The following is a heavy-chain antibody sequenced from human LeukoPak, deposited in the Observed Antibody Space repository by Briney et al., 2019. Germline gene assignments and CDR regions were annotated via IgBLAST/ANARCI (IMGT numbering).Heavy chain of an antibody. CDR2: MYYSGNT. CDR1: GGSISSSSYC. V-gene: IGHV4-39*01. J-gene: IGHJ5*02. CDR3: ASGDYATKWLGP. D-gene: IGHD4-17*01. Sequence: KSSETLSLTCTVSGGSISSSSYCWGWIRQPPGKGLEWIGSMYYSGNTYYNPSLKSRVTISIDTSKNQFSLKLSSVTAAETAVYYCASGDYATKWLGPWGQGTLVTVSS.